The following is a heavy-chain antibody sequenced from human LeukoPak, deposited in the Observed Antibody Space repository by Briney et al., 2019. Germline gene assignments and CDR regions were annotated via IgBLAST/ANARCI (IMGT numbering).Heavy chain of an antibody. CDR3: ARFSTGLRYFYYYYYMDV. Sequence: GGSLRLSCAASGFTVSSNYMSWVRQAPGKGLEWVSAISGSGGSTYYADSVKGRFTISRDNSKNTLYLQMNSLRAEDTAVYYCARFSTGLRYFYYYYYMDVWGKGTTVTISS. CDR1: GFTVSSNY. D-gene: IGHD3-9*01. CDR2: ISGSGGST. V-gene: IGHV3-53*01. J-gene: IGHJ6*03.